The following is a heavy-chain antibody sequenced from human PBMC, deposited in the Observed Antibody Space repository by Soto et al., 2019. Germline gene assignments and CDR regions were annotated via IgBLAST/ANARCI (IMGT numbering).Heavy chain of an antibody. D-gene: IGHD2-21*01. Sequence: EVQLLESGGGLVQPGGSLRLSCAASGFTFSTYAMTWVRQAPGQGLEWVSSVTNSGSNTYHADSVKGRFPISSDNYKNMLFLQMNSLSAEDTALYYGAKELAATSTGDCFDIWGQGTMVTVSS. CDR1: GFTFSTYA. V-gene: IGHV3-23*01. J-gene: IGHJ3*02. CDR2: VTNSGSNT. CDR3: AKELAATSTGDCFDI.